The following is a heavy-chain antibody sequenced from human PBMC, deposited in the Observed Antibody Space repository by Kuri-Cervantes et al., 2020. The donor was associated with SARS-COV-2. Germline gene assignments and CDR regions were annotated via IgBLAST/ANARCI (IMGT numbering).Heavy chain of an antibody. J-gene: IGHJ4*02. CDR1: GGSISSYY. CDR2: IYYSGST. D-gene: IGHD4/OR15-4a*01. CDR3: ARGPRGLTHDY. V-gene: IGHV4-59*04. Sequence: SETLSLTCTVSGGSISSYYWSWIRQPPGKGLEWTGYIYYSGSTYYNPSLKSRVTISVDTSKNQFSLKLSSVTAADTAVYYCARGPRGLTHDYWGQGTLVTVSS.